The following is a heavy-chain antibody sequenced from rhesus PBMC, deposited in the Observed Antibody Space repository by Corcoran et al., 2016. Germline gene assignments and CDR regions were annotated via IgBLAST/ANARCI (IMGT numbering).Heavy chain of an antibody. CDR2: ISGSAGSN. D-gene: IGHD2-15*01. CDR3: ARGGTYAYYGVDA. J-gene: IGHJ6*01. CDR1: GGSVSSSNW. Sequence: QLQLQESGPGLVKPSETLSLTCAVSGGSVSSSNWWSWIRQPPGKGLEWIGRISGSAGSNKYNHSLTSRVTSSTDTSKNQFSLKGSSVTAADTAVDYCARGGTYAYYGVDAWGQGVVVTVSS. V-gene: IGHV4-57*01.